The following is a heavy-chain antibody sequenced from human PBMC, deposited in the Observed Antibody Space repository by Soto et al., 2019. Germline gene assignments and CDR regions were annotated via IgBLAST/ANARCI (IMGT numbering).Heavy chain of an antibody. D-gene: IGHD2-2*01. Sequence: ASVKVSCKASGYTFTSYGISWVRQAPGQGLEWMGWISAYNGNTNYAQKLQGRVTMTTDTSTSTAYMELRSLRSDDTAVYYCARESRGPIVVVPVIDYWGQGTLVTVSS. J-gene: IGHJ4*02. CDR1: GYTFTSYG. CDR3: ARESRGPIVVVPVIDY. V-gene: IGHV1-18*01. CDR2: ISAYNGNT.